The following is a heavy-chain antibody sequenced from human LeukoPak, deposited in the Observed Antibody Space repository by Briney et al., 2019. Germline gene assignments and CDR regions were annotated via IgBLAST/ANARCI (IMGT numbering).Heavy chain of an antibody. V-gene: IGHV1-46*03. J-gene: IGHJ6*03. Sequence: GASVKVSCKASGYTFTSYYIHWVRQAPGQGLEWMGIINPSGGSTSYAQKFQGRVTMTSDTSTSTVYMELSSLRSEDTAVHYCARRVYCTSTSCFHYYYYMDVWGKGTTVTVSS. D-gene: IGHD2-2*01. CDR1: GYTFTSYY. CDR3: ARRVYCTSTSCFHYYYYMDV. CDR2: INPSGGST.